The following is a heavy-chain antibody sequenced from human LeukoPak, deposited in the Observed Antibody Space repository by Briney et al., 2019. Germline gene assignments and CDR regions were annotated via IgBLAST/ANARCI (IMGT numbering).Heavy chain of an antibody. CDR2: ISSDGSTK. V-gene: IGHV3-30-3*01. D-gene: IGHD5-12*01. CDR3: ARDYSGVDY. J-gene: IGHJ4*02. Sequence: GGSLRLSCAASGFTFSNYPIHWVRQAPGKGLEWVAVISSDGSTKYYADSVKGRFTISRDNSKNTLYLQMNGLKAEDTAVYYCARDYSGVDYWGQGTLVTVSS. CDR1: GFTFSNYP.